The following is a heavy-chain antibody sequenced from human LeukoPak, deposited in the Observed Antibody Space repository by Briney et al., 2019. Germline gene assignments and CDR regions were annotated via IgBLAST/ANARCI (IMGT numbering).Heavy chain of an antibody. Sequence: GASVKVSCKVSGYSVTELSMHWVRQAPGKGLEWMGGFDPEHGEAIHAQKFQGRVTMTEDTSTDTAYMELSSLRSEDAAVYYCASGISGARTTGVLDYWGQGTLVTVSS. V-gene: IGHV1-24*01. CDR1: GYSVTELS. J-gene: IGHJ4*02. CDR3: ASGISGARTTGVLDY. CDR2: FDPEHGEA. D-gene: IGHD1-1*01.